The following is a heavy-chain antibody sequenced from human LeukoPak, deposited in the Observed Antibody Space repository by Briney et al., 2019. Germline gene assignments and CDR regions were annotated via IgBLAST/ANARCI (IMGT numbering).Heavy chain of an antibody. CDR2: IYSGGST. CDR3: ARALMYSSSWYYFDY. V-gene: IGHV3-66*02. CDR1: GFTVSSNY. J-gene: IGHJ4*02. Sequence: GGSLRLSCAASGFTVSSNYMSWVRQAPGKGLEWVSVIYSGGSTYYADSVKGRFTISRDYSKNTLYLQMNSLRAEDTAVYYCARALMYSSSWYYFDYWGQGTLVTVSS. D-gene: IGHD6-13*01.